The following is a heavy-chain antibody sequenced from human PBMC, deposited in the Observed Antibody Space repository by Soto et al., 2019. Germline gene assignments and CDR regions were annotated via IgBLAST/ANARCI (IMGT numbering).Heavy chain of an antibody. Sequence: SETLCLTCTVSGGSIGGSGDYWGWIRQPPGKGLEWIGTIYYTGAAYYNPSLQSRVTISVDTSRNQFSMKLNSVTAEDTAVYYCAKGQSAHVSVFDYWGQGTLVTVS. CDR1: GGSIGGSGDY. J-gene: IGHJ4*02. CDR3: AKGQSAHVSVFDY. V-gene: IGHV4-39*07. CDR2: IYYTGAA. D-gene: IGHD3-16*01.